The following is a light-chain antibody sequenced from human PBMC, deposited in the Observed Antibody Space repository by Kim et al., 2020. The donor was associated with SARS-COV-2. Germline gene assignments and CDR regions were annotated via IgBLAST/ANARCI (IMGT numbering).Light chain of an antibody. V-gene: IGKV3-11*01. CDR1: QSVSSY. CDR2: DAS. J-gene: IGKJ4*01. CDR3: QQRSNWPRT. Sequence: SFAPGERGTLSTRANQSVSSYFAWYKRKPGQSPRLLIYDASNRATGITARFSGSGSGTDFTLTISSLEPEDFAVYYCQQRSNWPRTFGGGTKLEI.